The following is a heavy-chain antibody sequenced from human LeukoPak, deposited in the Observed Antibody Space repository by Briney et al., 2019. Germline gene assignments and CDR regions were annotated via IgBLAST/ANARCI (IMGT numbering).Heavy chain of an antibody. D-gene: IGHD5-12*01. V-gene: IGHV3-33*01. CDR3: ARDSGYDLVYGMGV. CDR1: GFTFRSYG. CDR2: TWYDGSNT. Sequence: GGSLRLSCAAPGFTFRSYGMHWVRQAPGKGLEWVAITWYDGSNTYYADSVKGRFTISRDNSKNTLYLQMNSLRADDTAVYYCARDSGYDLVYGMGVWGQGTTVTVSS. J-gene: IGHJ6*02.